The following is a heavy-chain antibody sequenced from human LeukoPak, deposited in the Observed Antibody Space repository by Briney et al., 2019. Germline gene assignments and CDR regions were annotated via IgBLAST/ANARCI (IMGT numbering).Heavy chain of an antibody. V-gene: IGHV3-23*01. D-gene: IGHD3-10*02. J-gene: IGHJ6*04. CDR3: AELGITMIGGV. CDR2: ITGSGNTT. CDR1: GFHFNTYA. Sequence: GGSLRLSCAASGFHFNTYAMSWVRQAPGKGLDWVSSITGSGNTTYYADSVKGRFTISRDNSKNTLYLQMISLRAEDTALYYCAELGITMIGGVWGKGTTVTISS.